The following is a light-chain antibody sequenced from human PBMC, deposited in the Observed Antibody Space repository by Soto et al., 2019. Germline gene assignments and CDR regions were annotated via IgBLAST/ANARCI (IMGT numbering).Light chain of an antibody. Sequence: MSRWPSTLSASLGERVTINCRASQSISRWLAWYQQKLGKAPQLLSDKASTLESGVPSRFSGSGSGTDFTLTINSLQPEDYATYYCQQFHSFPITFGQGTKV. CDR3: QQFHSFPIT. V-gene: IGKV1-5*03. CDR2: KAS. J-gene: IGKJ1*01. CDR1: QSISRW.